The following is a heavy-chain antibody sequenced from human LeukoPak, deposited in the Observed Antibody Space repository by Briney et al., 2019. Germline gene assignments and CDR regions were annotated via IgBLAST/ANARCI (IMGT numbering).Heavy chain of an antibody. V-gene: IGHV4-30-4*01. J-gene: IGHJ4*02. Sequence: SETLSLTCTVSGGSISSGDYYWSWIRQPPGKGLEWIGYIYYSGSTYYNPSLKSRVTISVDTSKNQFSLKLSSVTAADTAVYYCAGSHGGQQLATFDDWGQGTLVTVSS. D-gene: IGHD6-13*01. CDR1: GGSISSGDYY. CDR3: AGSHGGQQLATFDD. CDR2: IYYSGST.